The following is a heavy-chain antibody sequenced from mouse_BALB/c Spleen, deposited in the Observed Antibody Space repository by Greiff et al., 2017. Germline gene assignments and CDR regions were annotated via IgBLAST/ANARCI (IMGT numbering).Heavy chain of an antibody. J-gene: IGHJ3*01. CDR2: IWSGGST. V-gene: IGHV2-2*02. Sequence: VHLVESGPGLVQPSQSLSITCTVSGFSLTSYGVHWVRQSPGKGLEWLGVIWSGGSTDYNAAFISRLSISKDNSKSQVFFKMNSLQANDTAIYYCARNYAGLPPFAYWGQGTLVTVSA. CDR3: ARNYAGLPPFAY. D-gene: IGHD2-10*01. CDR1: GFSLTSYG.